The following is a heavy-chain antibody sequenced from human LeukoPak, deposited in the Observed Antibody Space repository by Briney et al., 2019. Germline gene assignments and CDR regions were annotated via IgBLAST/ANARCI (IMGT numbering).Heavy chain of an antibody. V-gene: IGHV1-2*02. Sequence: PGASVKVSCKASGFTFTGYYMHWVRQAPGQGLEWMGWINPNSGGTNFAQKFQGRVTMTRDTSISTAYMELTRLRSDDTAVYYCARDGDICSGGSCYQYYFDYWGQGTLVTVSS. D-gene: IGHD2-15*01. CDR1: GFTFTGYY. CDR3: ARDGDICSGGSCYQYYFDY. J-gene: IGHJ4*02. CDR2: INPNSGGT.